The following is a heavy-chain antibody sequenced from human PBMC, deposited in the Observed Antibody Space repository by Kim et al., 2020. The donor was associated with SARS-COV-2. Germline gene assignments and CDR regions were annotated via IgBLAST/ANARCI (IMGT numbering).Heavy chain of an antibody. CDR2: LTSKASGGTT. V-gene: IGHV3-49*03. CDR1: GFPFGNYA. CDR3: TSSLNYCTTTTCQPYFTY. J-gene: IGHJ4*02. Sequence: GGSLRLSCSTSGFPFGNYAVSCFRQAPGKGLEWVGFLTSKASGGTTQYAASVKGRFTISRDDSKGIAYLQMNSLKIEDTAVYYCTSSLNYCTTTTCQPYFTYWGQGTLVTVSS. D-gene: IGHD2-8*01.